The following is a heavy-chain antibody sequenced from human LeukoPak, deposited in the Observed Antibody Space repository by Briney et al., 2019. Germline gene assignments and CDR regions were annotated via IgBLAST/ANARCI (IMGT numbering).Heavy chain of an antibody. CDR3: AKNRGTSWYKDY. CDR1: GFTFSKYA. D-gene: IGHD6-13*01. Sequence: PGGSLRLSCAASGFTFSKYAMTWVRQAPGKGLEWVSFISSIGSSTYYADSVKGRFTISRDNSKNTLYLQMNSLRAEDTAVYYCAKNRGTSWYKDYWGQGALVTVSS. V-gene: IGHV3-23*01. CDR2: ISSIGSST. J-gene: IGHJ4*02.